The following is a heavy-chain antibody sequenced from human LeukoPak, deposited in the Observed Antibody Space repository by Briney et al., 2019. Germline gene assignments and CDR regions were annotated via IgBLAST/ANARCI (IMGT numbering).Heavy chain of an antibody. CDR3: ARVAEAAAFDY. J-gene: IGHJ4*02. V-gene: IGHV3-20*04. CDR2: INWNGGCT. Sequence: GGSLRLSCAASGFTFDDYGMSWVRQAPGKGLEWVSGINWNGGCTGYADSVKGRFTISRDNAKNPLYLQMNSLRVEDTAVYYCARVAEAAAFDYWGQGTLVTVSS. D-gene: IGHD6-13*01. CDR1: GFTFDDYG.